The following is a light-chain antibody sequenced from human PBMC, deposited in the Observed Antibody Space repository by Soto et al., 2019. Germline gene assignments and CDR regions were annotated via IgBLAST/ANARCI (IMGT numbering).Light chain of an antibody. CDR2: YDS. CDR3: QVWDSSSDHVV. J-gene: IGLJ2*01. Sequence: SYELTQPPSVSVAPGKTARITCGGNNIGSKSVHWYQQKPGQAPVLVIYYDSDRPSGIPERFSGSNSGNTATLTISRVEAXXXXXYYCQVWDSSSDHVVFGGGTQLTV. CDR1: NIGSKS. V-gene: IGLV3-21*01.